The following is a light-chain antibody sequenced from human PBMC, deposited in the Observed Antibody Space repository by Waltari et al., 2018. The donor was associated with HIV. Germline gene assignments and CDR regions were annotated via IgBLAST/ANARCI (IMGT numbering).Light chain of an antibody. Sequence: QSVLTQPPSASGTPGQRVTISCSGSSSDIGSHTVNWYQQLPGTAPRLLLYTNSQRTSGVRGRCSRPKAGPSDSLVIGGLQSEEGADYFCAAWDDSLNGDVLFGGGTKLTVL. CDR3: AAWDDSLNGDVL. J-gene: IGLJ2*01. V-gene: IGLV1-44*01. CDR2: TNS. CDR1: SSDIGSHT.